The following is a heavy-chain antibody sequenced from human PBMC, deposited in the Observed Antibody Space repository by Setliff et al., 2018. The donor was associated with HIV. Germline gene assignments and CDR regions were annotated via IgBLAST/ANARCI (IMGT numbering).Heavy chain of an antibody. CDR1: GFTFSTYI. D-gene: IGHD5-12*01. CDR2: IKQDGSEK. CDR3: ATGYDRRFPFDY. Sequence: PGGSLRLSCAASGFTFSTYIMHWVRQAPGKGLEWVANIKQDGSEKYYVDSVKGRFTISRDNAKNSLYLQMNSLKTEDTAVYYCATGYDRRFPFDYWGQGTLVTVSS. J-gene: IGHJ4*02. V-gene: IGHV3-7*03.